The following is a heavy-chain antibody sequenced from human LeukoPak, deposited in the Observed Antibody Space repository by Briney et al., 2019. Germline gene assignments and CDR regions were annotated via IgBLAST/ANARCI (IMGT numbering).Heavy chain of an antibody. J-gene: IGHJ4*02. CDR3: AREGNYYGSGSHRYFDY. D-gene: IGHD3-10*01. CDR1: GFTFSSYS. Sequence: GGSLRLSCAASGFTFSSYSMNWVRQAPGKGLEWVSSISSSSSYIYYADSVKGRFTISRDNAKNSLYLQMNSLRAEDTAVYYCAREGNYYGSGSHRYFDYWGQGTLVTVSS. V-gene: IGHV3-21*01. CDR2: ISSSSSYI.